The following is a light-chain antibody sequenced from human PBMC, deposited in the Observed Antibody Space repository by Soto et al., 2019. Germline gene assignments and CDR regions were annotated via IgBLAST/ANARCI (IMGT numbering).Light chain of an antibody. V-gene: IGKV1D-12*01. J-gene: IGKJ3*01. CDR3: QQTYTFPLT. CDR2: GAS. CDR1: QGISSW. Sequence: IQMTQSPSSLSASVGDRVTITCRASQGISSWLAWYQQKPGKAPKLLLYGASSLQSGGPSRFSGSRSGTDFTLTISSLQPADFATYYCQQTYTFPLTFRPGPKVDIK.